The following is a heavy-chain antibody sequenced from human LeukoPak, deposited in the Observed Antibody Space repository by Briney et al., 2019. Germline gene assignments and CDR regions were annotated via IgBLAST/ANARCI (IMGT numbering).Heavy chain of an antibody. CDR1: GFSFFTHS. Sequence: PGGSLRLSCAASGFSFFTHSMNWVRQAPGKGLEWVSYINTDSSNIYYADSVKGRFTISRDNLKKSLYLQMDSLRAEDTAVYYCARAQYYYDNSGYSYYFDYWGQGTLVTVSS. J-gene: IGHJ4*02. CDR3: ARAQYYYDNSGYSYYFDY. V-gene: IGHV3-48*01. CDR2: INTDSSNI. D-gene: IGHD3-22*01.